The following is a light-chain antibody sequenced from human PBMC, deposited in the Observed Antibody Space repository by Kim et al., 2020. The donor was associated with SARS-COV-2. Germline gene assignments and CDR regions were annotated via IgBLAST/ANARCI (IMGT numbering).Light chain of an antibody. CDR1: SRDVGGYHY. Sequence: GQPLTISCTGNSRDVGGYHYDPGYQHHPGKAPSPVINDVSRRTSVVSNLFSGSKSGNTASLTISGLQAEDEADYYCSSYTSSSTVVFGGGTQLTVL. J-gene: IGLJ2*01. CDR3: SSYTSSSTVV. CDR2: DVS. V-gene: IGLV2-14*03.